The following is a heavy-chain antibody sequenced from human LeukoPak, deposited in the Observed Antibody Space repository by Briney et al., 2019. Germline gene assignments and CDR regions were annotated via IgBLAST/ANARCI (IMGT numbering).Heavy chain of an antibody. CDR2: ISDTGVGT. CDR1: GFTFNNYA. D-gene: IGHD6-13*01. CDR3: AKDWQVGYGSSWYYYFDY. Sequence: PGGSLRLSCAVSGFTFNNYAMSWVRQAPGTGLDWVSSISDTGVGTYYADSVKGRFTISRDNSKDTLYLQMHSLRAEDTAIYYCAKDWQVGYGSSWYYYFDYWGQGTPVIVSS. V-gene: IGHV3-23*01. J-gene: IGHJ4*02.